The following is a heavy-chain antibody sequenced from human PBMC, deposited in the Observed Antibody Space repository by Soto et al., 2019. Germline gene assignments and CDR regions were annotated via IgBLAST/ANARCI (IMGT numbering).Heavy chain of an antibody. CDR3: ARGRYGDY. CDR2: ISAHNGNT. Sequence: QVHLVQSGAEVKKPGASVKVSFKSSGYNFTSYDITWVRKAPGQGVEWMGWISAHNGNTDYAQKLQGRVIVTRDTSTSTAYMELRSLISDDTAVYYCARGRYGDYWGQGALVTVSS. J-gene: IGHJ4*02. D-gene: IGHD1-1*01. V-gene: IGHV1-18*01. CDR1: GYNFTSYD.